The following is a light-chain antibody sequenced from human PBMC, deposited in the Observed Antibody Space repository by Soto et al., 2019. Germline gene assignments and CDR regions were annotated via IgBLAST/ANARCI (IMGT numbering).Light chain of an antibody. Sequence: EILLTQSQDTLSVSLGERATLSCGASQSVGIHLAWYQQKPGQAPRLLIFVASKRTPGTPDRFSGSGSGTEFTLTISGLQSDDLAVYYCQQKCEWRTFGQGTKVDI. CDR3: QQKCEWRT. CDR2: VAS. CDR1: QSVGIH. J-gene: IGKJ1*01. V-gene: IGKV3-15*01.